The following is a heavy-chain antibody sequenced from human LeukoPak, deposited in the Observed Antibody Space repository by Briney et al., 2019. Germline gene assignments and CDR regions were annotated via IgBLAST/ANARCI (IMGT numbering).Heavy chain of an antibody. CDR3: ARHSGSFWFDP. J-gene: IGHJ5*02. D-gene: IGHD1-26*01. CDR2: IYYSGST. Sequence: SETLSLTCTVSGGSISSYYWSWIRQPPGKGLEWIGYIYYSGSTNYSPSLKSRVTISVDTSKNQFSLKLSSVTAADTAVYYCARHSGSFWFDPWGQGTLVTVSS. CDR1: GGSISSYY. V-gene: IGHV4-59*08.